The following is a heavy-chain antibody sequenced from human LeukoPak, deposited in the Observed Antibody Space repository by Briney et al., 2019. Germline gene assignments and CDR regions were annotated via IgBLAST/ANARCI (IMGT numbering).Heavy chain of an antibody. CDR3: AKSPGSTSRSTVYDAFDI. CDR2: SSGSGGST. Sequence: GGSLRLSCAASGFTFSSYAMSWVRQAPGKGLQWVSASSGSGGSTYYADSVKGRFTISRDNSKNTLYLQMNSLRAEDTAVYYCAKSPGSTSRSTVYDAFDIWGQGTMVTVSS. D-gene: IGHD2-2*01. V-gene: IGHV3-23*01. CDR1: GFTFSSYA. J-gene: IGHJ3*02.